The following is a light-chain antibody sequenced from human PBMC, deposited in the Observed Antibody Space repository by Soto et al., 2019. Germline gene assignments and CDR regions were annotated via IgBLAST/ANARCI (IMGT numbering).Light chain of an antibody. J-gene: IGLJ1*01. CDR1: SRDIGGYNF. V-gene: IGLV2-8*01. CDR2: DVT. CDR3: SSHGGSNHPYG. Sequence: QSALTQPPSASGSPGQSVAISCTGTSRDIGGYNFVSWYQQHPGKAPKLLIYDVTKRPSGVPDRFSGSKSGHTATLVVSGLQAEDEADYYCSSHGGSNHPYGFGPGTKLTVL.